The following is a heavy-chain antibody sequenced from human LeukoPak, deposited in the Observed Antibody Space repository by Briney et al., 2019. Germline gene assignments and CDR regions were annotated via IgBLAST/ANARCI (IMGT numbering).Heavy chain of an antibody. CDR2: INTNTGNP. CDR3: ARDATYYYDSSGFSFDY. J-gene: IGHJ4*02. Sequence: ASVNVSCKASGYTFTSYAMNWMRQAPGQGLEWMGWINTNTGNPTYAQGFTGRFVFSLDTSVSTAYLQISSLKADDTAVYYCARDATYYYDSSGFSFDYWGQGTLVTVSS. D-gene: IGHD3-22*01. V-gene: IGHV7-4-1*02. CDR1: GYTFTSYA.